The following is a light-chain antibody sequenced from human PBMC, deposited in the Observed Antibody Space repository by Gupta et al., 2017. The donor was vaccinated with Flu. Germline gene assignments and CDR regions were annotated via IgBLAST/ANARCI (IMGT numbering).Light chain of an antibody. CDR1: QDISNF. Sequence: DIQMTQAPSSLSASIGDTVTITCQASQDISNFLNWYQQKPGKAPKLLIYDASNLETGVPPNFSGSGSGTDFSFTIRSLKPEDFATYYCQQYADLPFTFGPGTRVELK. CDR3: QQYADLPFT. CDR2: DAS. J-gene: IGKJ3*01. V-gene: IGKV1-33*01.